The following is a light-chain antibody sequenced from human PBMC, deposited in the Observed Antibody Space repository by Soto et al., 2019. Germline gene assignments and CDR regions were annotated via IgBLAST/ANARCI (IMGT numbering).Light chain of an antibody. Sequence: DIQMTQSPSSLSASVGDRVTITCRASQGINHYLAWFQQKPGKVPKLLIYATSTLQSGVPSRFSGSGFGTEFTLTISSLQPDDFATYYCQQYRSYSTFGQGTKVDIK. CDR2: ATS. CDR3: QQYRSYST. V-gene: IGKV1-27*01. J-gene: IGKJ1*01. CDR1: QGINHY.